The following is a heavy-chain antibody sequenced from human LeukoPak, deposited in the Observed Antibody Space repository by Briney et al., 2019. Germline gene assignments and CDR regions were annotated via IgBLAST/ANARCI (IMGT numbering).Heavy chain of an antibody. D-gene: IGHD2-2*01. CDR2: IRYDGSTR. CDR3: AKDGPASGLSYFDY. V-gene: IGHV3-30*02. CDR1: GFSFGSIG. Sequence: GGSLRLSCAASGFSFGSIGTHWVRQAPGKGLEWVAFIRYDGSTRYYADSVKGRFIISRDISENTLYLQMNSLRTEDTAMYYCAKDGPASGLSYFDYWGQGTLVTVSS. J-gene: IGHJ4*02.